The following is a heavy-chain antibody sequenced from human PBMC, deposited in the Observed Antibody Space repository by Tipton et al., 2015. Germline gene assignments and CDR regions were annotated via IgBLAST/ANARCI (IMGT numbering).Heavy chain of an antibody. D-gene: IGHD4-17*01. Sequence: TLSLTCNVSGGSISSPSYYWGWIRQPPGKGLEWIGSIYYSGSTYYNPSLKSRVTISVDTSKNQFSLNLTSVTAADTAVYYCATLYVDYDYWGQGTLVTVSS. CDR2: IYYSGST. V-gene: IGHV4-39*01. CDR3: ATLYVDYDY. CDR1: GGSISSPSYY. J-gene: IGHJ4*02.